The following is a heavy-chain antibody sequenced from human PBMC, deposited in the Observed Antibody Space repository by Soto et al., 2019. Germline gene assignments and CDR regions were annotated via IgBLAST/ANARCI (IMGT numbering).Heavy chain of an antibody. J-gene: IGHJ4*01. CDR1: GGSISSSSYY. D-gene: IGHD3-9*01. V-gene: IGHV4-39*01. CDR3: ARRRDYDILTVYPCWFDY. CDR2: IYYSGST. Sequence: PSETLSLTCTVSGGSISSSSYYWGWIRQPPGKGLEWIGSIYYSGSTYYNPSLKSRVTISVDTSKNQFSLKLSSVTAADTAVYYCARRRDYDILTVYPCWFDYWGQVTLVTVSS.